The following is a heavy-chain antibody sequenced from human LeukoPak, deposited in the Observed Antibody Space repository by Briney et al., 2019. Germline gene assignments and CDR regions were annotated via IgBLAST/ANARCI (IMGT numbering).Heavy chain of an antibody. J-gene: IGHJ3*02. V-gene: IGHV1-18*01. CDR3: AREWHRGNSGTDAFDI. Sequence: ASVKVSCKASGYTFTSHGISWVRQAPGQGLEWMGYISAYNGNTNYAQKFQDRVTMTTDTSTSTAYMELRSLRSDDTAVYYCAREWHRGNSGTDAFDIWGQGTMVSVPS. D-gene: IGHD4-23*01. CDR1: GYTFTSHG. CDR2: ISAYNGNT.